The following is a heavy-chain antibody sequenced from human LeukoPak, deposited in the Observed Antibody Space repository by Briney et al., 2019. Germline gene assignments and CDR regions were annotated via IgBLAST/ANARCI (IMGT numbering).Heavy chain of an antibody. CDR2: IIPIFGTA. J-gene: IGHJ6*03. D-gene: IGHD6-13*01. V-gene: IGHV1-69*05. Sequence: ASVKVSCKASGGTFSSYAISWVRQAPGQGLEWMGGIIPIFGTANYAQKFQGRVTITTDESTNTAYMELSSLRSEDTAVYYCAREGCGSSCPYYYYYMDVWGKGATVTVSS. CDR1: GGTFSSYA. CDR3: AREGCGSSCPYYYYYMDV.